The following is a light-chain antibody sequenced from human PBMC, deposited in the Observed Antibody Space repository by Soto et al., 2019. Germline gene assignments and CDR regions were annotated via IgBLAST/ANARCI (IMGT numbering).Light chain of an antibody. J-gene: IGLJ2*01. CDR2: EVT. V-gene: IGLV2-14*01. CDR1: RNDVGAYNY. Sequence: QSVLTQPASVSGSPGQSITISCTGTRNDVGAYNYASWYQQHPGKAPKLMIYEVTSRPSGVSNRFSGSKSGNTASLTISGLQAADEADYYCSSFTSDTTLIFGGGTKVT. CDR3: SSFTSDTTLI.